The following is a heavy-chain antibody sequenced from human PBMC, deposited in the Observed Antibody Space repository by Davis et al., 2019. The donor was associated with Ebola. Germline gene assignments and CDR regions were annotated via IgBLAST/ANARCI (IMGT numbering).Heavy chain of an antibody. Sequence: SETLSLTCAVSGYSISSGYYWGWIRQPPGKGLEWVGHIYTSGSTNYNPSLKSRVTMSVDTSKNQFSLKLSSVTAADTAVYYCARGATVTTYYFDYWGQGTLVTVSS. CDR3: ARGATVTTYYFDY. CDR2: IYTSGST. J-gene: IGHJ4*02. V-gene: IGHV4-38-2*01. D-gene: IGHD4-17*01. CDR1: GYSISSGYY.